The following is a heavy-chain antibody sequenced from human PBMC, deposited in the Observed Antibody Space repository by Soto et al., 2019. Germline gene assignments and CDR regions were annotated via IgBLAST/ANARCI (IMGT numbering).Heavy chain of an antibody. V-gene: IGHV3-30-3*01. CDR3: ARAHYYDSSGYYYAAY. J-gene: IGHJ4*02. CDR2: ISYDGSNK. CDR1: GLTSSSYP. Sequence: AGGSLRPSCAAFGLTSSSYPMHWVRQAPGKGLEWVAVISYDGSNKYYADSVKGRFTISRDNSKNTLYLLMNSLRAEDTAVYYCARAHYYDSSGYYYAAYWGQGTLVTVSS. D-gene: IGHD3-22*01.